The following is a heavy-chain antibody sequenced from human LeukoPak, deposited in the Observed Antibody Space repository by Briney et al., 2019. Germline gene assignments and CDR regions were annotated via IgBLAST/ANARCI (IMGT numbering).Heavy chain of an antibody. CDR3: AKASGKVVVIILSLQQESHFDY. Sequence: PGGSLRLSCAASGFSFSGSAMHWVRQASGKGLEWVGRIRSRANSYVTVYAASMEGRFTISRDDSQNTAYLEMNSLTTEDTAVYYCAKASGKVVVIILSLQQESHFDYWGQGTLVTVSS. V-gene: IGHV3-73*01. CDR1: GFSFSGSA. J-gene: IGHJ4*02. D-gene: IGHD3-22*01. CDR2: IRSRANSYVT.